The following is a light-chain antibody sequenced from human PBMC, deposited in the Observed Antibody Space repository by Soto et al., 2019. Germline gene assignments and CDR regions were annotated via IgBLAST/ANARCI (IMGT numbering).Light chain of an antibody. J-gene: IGKJ1*01. CDR2: GAS. Sequence: EIVLTHSPDTLSLSPCERATLSSSASQSVYSSYVAWYQQKPGQAPRLLIYGASSRATGMSDRFSGSGSGTDFTLTISRLEPEDFAVYYCQQYGSSPGTFGQGTKVDIK. CDR1: QSVYSSY. V-gene: IGKV3-20*01. CDR3: QQYGSSPGT.